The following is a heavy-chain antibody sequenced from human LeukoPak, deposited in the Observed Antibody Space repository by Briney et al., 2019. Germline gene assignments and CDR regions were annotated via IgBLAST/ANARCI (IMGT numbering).Heavy chain of an antibody. D-gene: IGHD3-22*01. Sequence: GGSLRLSCAASGFTFSSYWMSWVRQAPGKGLEWVANIKQDGSEKYYVDSVKGRFTISRDNSKNTLYLQMNSLKAEDTAVYYCAKDLVYYYDSSGYLDYWGQGTLVTVSS. J-gene: IGHJ4*02. CDR1: GFTFSSYW. V-gene: IGHV3-7*01. CDR2: IKQDGSEK. CDR3: AKDLVYYYDSSGYLDY.